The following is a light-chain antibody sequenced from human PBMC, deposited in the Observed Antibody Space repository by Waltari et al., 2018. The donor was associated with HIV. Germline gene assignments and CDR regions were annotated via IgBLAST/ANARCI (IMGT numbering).Light chain of an antibody. V-gene: IGLV2-14*03. CDR3: SSYTSSSLEI. Sequence: QSALTQPASVSGSPGQSITISCTGPSSDVGGYNSVSWYQQHPGKAPKLMIYEVTNRPSGVSNRFSGSKSGNTASLTISGLQVEDEADYYCSSYTSSSLEIFGGGTKLTVL. CDR1: SSDVGGYNS. CDR2: EVT. J-gene: IGLJ2*01.